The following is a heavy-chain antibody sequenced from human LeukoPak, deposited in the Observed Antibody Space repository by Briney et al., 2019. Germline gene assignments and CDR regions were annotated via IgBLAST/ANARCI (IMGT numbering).Heavy chain of an antibody. J-gene: IGHJ4*02. D-gene: IGHD3-3*01. CDR3: ARAFEGTTDYYDFWSDFYKY. Sequence: GASVKVSCKASGYTFTDYYLHWVRQAPGQGLEWMGWLNPNSGGTYYAQKFQGRVAMARDTSITTAYMELSRLTSDDTAVYFCARAFEGTTDYYDFWSDFYKYWGQGTLVTVSS. V-gene: IGHV1-2*02. CDR2: LNPNSGGT. CDR1: GYTFTDYY.